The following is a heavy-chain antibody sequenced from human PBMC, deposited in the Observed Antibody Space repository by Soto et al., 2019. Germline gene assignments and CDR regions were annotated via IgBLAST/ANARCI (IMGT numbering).Heavy chain of an antibody. Sequence: QVQLQESGPGLVKPSETLSLTCTVSGGSVSSGSYYWSWIRQPPGKGLEWLGYIYYSGSTNYNPFLNSRVTISVDTYKNPFSLTLSSVTAADTAVYFCATIAMVRGIIITDYWGQGTLVTVSS. D-gene: IGHD3-10*01. J-gene: IGHJ4*02. CDR2: IYYSGST. CDR1: GGSVSSGSYY. CDR3: ATIAMVRGIIITDY. V-gene: IGHV4-61*01.